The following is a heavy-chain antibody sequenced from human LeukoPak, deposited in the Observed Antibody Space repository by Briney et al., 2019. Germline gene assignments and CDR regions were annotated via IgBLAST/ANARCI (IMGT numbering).Heavy chain of an antibody. J-gene: IGHJ4*02. CDR2: IYSGGST. V-gene: IGHV3-66*01. Sequence: PGGSLRLSCAASGFTVSSNYMSWVRQAPGKGLEWVSVIYSGGSTYYADSVKGRFTISRDNSKNTLYLQMNGLRAEDTAVYYCARGLRYSSGWYYFDYWGQGTLVTVSS. D-gene: IGHD6-19*01. CDR3: ARGLRYSSGWYYFDY. CDR1: GFTVSSNY.